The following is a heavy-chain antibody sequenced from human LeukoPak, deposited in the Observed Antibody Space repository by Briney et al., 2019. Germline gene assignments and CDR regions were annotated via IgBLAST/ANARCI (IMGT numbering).Heavy chain of an antibody. D-gene: IGHD3-10*01. CDR3: ARDLPYGSGSRAFDI. V-gene: IGHV3-53*01. CDR2: IYSGGST. J-gene: IGHJ3*02. CDR1: GFTVSSNY. Sequence: GGSLRLSCAASGFTVSSNYMSWVRQAPGKGLEWVSVIYSGGSTYYADSVKGRFTISRDNSKNTLYLQMNSLRAEDTAVYYCARDLPYGSGSRAFDIWGQGTMVTVSS.